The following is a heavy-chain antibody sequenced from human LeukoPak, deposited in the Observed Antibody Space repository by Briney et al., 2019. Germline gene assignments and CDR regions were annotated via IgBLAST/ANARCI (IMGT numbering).Heavy chain of an antibody. V-gene: IGHV3-48*03. CDR2: ISSSGSTI. CDR3: AREPDDYYDSSGVPFDY. J-gene: IGHJ4*02. CDR1: GFTFSSYE. Sequence: GGSLRLSCAASGFTFSSYEMNWVRQAPGKGLEWVSYISSSGSTIYYADSVKGRFTISRDNAKNSLYLQMNSLRAEDTAVYYCAREPDDYYDSSGVPFDYWGQGTLVTVSS. D-gene: IGHD3-22*01.